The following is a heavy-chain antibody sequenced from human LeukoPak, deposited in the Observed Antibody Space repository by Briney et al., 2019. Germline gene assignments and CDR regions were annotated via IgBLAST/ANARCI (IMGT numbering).Heavy chain of an antibody. CDR2: INHSGST. CDR3: ARAGLLRYFDWLLSDSNWFDP. V-gene: IGHV4-34*01. CDR1: GGSFSGYY. Sequence: SETLSLTCAVNGGSFSGYYWSWIRQPPGKGLEWIGEINHSGSTYYTPSLKSRVAFSVDTSKNQFSLKLSSVTAADTAVYYCARAGLLRYFDWLLSDSNWFDPWGQGTLVTVSS. J-gene: IGHJ5*02. D-gene: IGHD3-9*01.